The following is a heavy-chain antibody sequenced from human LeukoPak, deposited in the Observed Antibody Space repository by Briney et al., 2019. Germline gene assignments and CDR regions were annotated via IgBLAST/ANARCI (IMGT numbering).Heavy chain of an antibody. V-gene: IGHV4-39*01. CDR1: GGSISSSSYY. J-gene: IGHJ4*02. Sequence: SETLSLTCTVSGGSISSSSYYWGWIRQPPGKGLEWLGSIYYSGSTYYNPSLKSRVAISVDTSKNQFSLKLSSVTAADTAVYYCGATSLKQWLQKANWGQGTLVTVSS. CDR2: IYYSGST. CDR3: GATSLKQWLQKAN. D-gene: IGHD6-19*01.